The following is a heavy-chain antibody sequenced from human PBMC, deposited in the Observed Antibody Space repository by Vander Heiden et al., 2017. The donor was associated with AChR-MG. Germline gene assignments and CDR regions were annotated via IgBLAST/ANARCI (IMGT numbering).Heavy chain of an antibody. CDR3: ARAASSGWYGMDV. CDR2: INHSGST. J-gene: IGHJ6*02. V-gene: IGHV4-34*01. Sequence: QVQLQQWGAGLLKPSETLSLTCAVYGRSFSGYYWSWIRQPPGKGLEWIGEINHSGSTNYNPSLKSRVTISVDTSKNQFSLKLSSVTAADTAVYYCARAASSGWYGMDVWGQGTTVTVSS. CDR1: GRSFSGYY. D-gene: IGHD6-19*01.